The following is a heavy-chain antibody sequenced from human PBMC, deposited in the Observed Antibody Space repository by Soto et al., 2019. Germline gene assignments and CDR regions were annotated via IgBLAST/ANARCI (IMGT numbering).Heavy chain of an antibody. CDR1: GGSFSGYY. CDR3: ARGIGADWSGYLYAFDI. V-gene: IGHV4-34*01. CDR2: INHSGST. D-gene: IGHD3-3*01. Sequence: QVQLQQWGAGLLKPSETLSLTCAVYGGSFSGYYWSWIRQPPGKGLEWIGEINHSGSTNYNPSLKSRVTISVDTSKNQISLKLSAVTAADTAVYYCARGIGADWSGYLYAFDIWGQGTMVTVSS. J-gene: IGHJ3*02.